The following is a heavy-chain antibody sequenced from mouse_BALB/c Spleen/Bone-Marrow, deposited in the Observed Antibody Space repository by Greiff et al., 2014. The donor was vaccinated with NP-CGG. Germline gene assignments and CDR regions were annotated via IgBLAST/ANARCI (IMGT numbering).Heavy chain of an antibody. CDR2: ISDGGGYT. V-gene: IGHV5-4*02. CDR3: VRSRERYGAMDY. CDR1: GFTFSDFY. D-gene: IGHD2-10*02. J-gene: IGHJ4*01. Sequence: EVKLVESGGGLVKPGGCLKLSCAASGFTFSDFYMCWIRQTPEKRLEWVATISDGGGYTYYPDSVKGRFTISRDNAKNNLYLQMSSLKSEDTAMFYCVRSRERYGAMDYWGQGTSVTVSS.